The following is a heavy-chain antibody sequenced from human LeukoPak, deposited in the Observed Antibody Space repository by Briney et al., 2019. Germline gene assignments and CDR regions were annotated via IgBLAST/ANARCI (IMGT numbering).Heavy chain of an antibody. V-gene: IGHV1-2*02. D-gene: IGHD6-13*01. CDR3: ARASASIAAAGTDY. CDR2: INPNSGGT. J-gene: IGHJ4*02. CDR1: GYTFTGYY. Sequence: GASVKVSCKASGYTFTGYYMHWVRQAPGQGLEWMGWINPNSGGTNYAQKFQGRVTMTRDTSISTAYMELSRLRSDDTAVYYCARASASIAAAGTDYWGQGTLVTVSS.